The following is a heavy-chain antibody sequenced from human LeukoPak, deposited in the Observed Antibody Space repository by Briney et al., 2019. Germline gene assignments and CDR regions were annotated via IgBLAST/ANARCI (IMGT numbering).Heavy chain of an antibody. D-gene: IGHD6-19*01. CDR2: ISSSSSYI. Sequence: PGGSLRLSCAASGFTFSSYSMNWVRRAPGKGLEWVSSISSSSSYIYYADSVKGRFTISRGNAKNSLYLQMNSLRAEDTAVYYCAREVSGYSSGWYDLDIWGQGTMVTVSS. V-gene: IGHV3-21*01. CDR1: GFTFSSYS. J-gene: IGHJ3*02. CDR3: AREVSGYSSGWYDLDI.